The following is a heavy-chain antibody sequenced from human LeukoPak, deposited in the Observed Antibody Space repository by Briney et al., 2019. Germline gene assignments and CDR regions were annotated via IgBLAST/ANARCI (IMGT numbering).Heavy chain of an antibody. V-gene: IGHV1-69*13. J-gene: IGHJ6*02. CDR3: ASNGYCSGGSCYSDYYYYYGMDV. CDR1: GGTFSSYA. Sequence: GALVKVSSKASGGTFSSYAISWVRQAPGQGLEWMGGIIPIFGTANYAQKFQGRVTITADESTSTAYMELSSLRSEDTAVYYCASNGYCSGGSCYSDYYYYYGMDVWGQGTTVTVSS. CDR2: IIPIFGTA. D-gene: IGHD2-15*01.